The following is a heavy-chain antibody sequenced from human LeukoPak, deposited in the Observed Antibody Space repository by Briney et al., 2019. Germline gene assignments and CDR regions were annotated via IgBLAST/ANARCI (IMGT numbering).Heavy chain of an antibody. D-gene: IGHD6-13*01. V-gene: IGHV3-30*03. CDR1: GFTFSSYG. CDR2: ISYDGSNK. Sequence: GRSLRLSCAASGFTFSSYGMHWVRQAPGKGLEWVGVISYDGSNKYYADSVKGRFTISRDNSKNTLYLQMNSLRAEDTAVYYCLTSGYSSSASREDYWGQGTLVTVSS. CDR3: LTSGYSSSASREDY. J-gene: IGHJ4*02.